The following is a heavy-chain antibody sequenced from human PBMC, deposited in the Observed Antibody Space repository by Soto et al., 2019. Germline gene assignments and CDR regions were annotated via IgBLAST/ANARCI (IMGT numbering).Heavy chain of an antibody. CDR2: IIPIFGTA. D-gene: IGHD6-6*01. Sequence: QVQLVQSGAEVKKPGSSVKVSCKASGGTFSSYGINWVRQAPGQGLEWMGGIIPIFGTAYYAQHFQGRVTITADESTCTAYMQLISLRSEDTAVYYCARGFEYSTSSPFDYWGQGTMVTVSS. J-gene: IGHJ4*02. CDR3: ARGFEYSTSSPFDY. CDR1: GGTFSSYG. V-gene: IGHV1-69*01.